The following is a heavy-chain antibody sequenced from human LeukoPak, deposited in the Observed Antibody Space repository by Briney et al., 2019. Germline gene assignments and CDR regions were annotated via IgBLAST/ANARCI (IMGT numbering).Heavy chain of an antibody. CDR1: GYTFTDYY. CDR2: INPNSGGT. Sequence: ASVKVPCKASGYTFTDYYNHWVRQAPGQGLEWMGWINPNSGGTNYAQKFQGRVTMTRDTSISTAYMELSRLRSDDTAVYYCARPVHSSSTRDAFDIWGQGTVVTVSS. J-gene: IGHJ3*02. CDR3: ARPVHSSSTRDAFDI. D-gene: IGHD6-13*01. V-gene: IGHV1-2*02.